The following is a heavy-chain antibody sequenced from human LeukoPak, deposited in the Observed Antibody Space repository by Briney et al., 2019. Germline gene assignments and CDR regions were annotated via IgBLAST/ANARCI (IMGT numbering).Heavy chain of an antibody. CDR3: ARGIMGFGVVKPVGFDP. V-gene: IGHV3-30*03. CDR1: GFTFSSYA. D-gene: IGHD3-3*01. J-gene: IGHJ5*02. Sequence: GGSLRLSCAASGFTFSSYAMSWVRQAPGKGLEWVAVISYDGSDKHYADSVKGRFTISRDNSKNTLYLQMNSLRAEDTAVYFCARGIMGFGVVKPVGFDPWGQGTLVTVSS. CDR2: ISYDGSDK.